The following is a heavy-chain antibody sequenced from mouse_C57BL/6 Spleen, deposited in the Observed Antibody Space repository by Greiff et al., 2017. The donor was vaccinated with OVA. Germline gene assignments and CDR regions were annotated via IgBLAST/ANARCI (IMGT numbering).Heavy chain of an antibody. D-gene: IGHD4-1*01. J-gene: IGHJ2*01. CDR1: GFTFSSYA. CDR3: ARVDWDWGDY. Sequence: DVMLVESGGGLVKPGGSLKLSCAASGFTFSSYAMSWVRQTPEKRLEWVATISDGGRYTYYPDNVKGRFTISRDNAKNNLYLQMSHLKSEDTAMYYCARVDWDWGDYWGQGTTLTVSS. V-gene: IGHV5-4*03. CDR2: ISDGGRYT.